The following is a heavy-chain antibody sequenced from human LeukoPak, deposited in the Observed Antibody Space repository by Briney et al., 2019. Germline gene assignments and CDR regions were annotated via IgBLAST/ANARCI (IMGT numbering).Heavy chain of an antibody. CDR2: IYYSGCT. D-gene: IGHD6-13*01. V-gene: IGHV4-39*01. J-gene: IGHJ5*02. CDR1: GGSINNNHYY. CDR3: ARHPSSWYPGLFRFDKLNWFDP. Sequence: PSETLSLTCAVSGGSINNNHYYWGWIRQPPGKGLEWIGSIYYSGCTYYNPSLKSRVTISVDTSKNQFSLKLSSVTAADTAVYYCARHPSSWYPGLFRFDKLNWFDPWGQGTLVTVSS.